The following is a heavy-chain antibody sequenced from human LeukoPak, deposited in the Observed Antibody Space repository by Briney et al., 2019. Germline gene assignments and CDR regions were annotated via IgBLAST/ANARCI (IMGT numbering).Heavy chain of an antibody. CDR2: IGPDGSDK. D-gene: IGHD2-15*01. CDR1: GFLFSSYW. CDR3: ARFRRSAQSY. Sequence: GGSLRLSCTTSGFLFSSYWMSWVRQAPGKGLEWVANIGPDGSDKQYVDSMKGRFTISRDNAQNSVYLHMNSLTAEDTAVYYCARFRRSAQSYWGQGILVTVSS. V-gene: IGHV3-7*01. J-gene: IGHJ4*02.